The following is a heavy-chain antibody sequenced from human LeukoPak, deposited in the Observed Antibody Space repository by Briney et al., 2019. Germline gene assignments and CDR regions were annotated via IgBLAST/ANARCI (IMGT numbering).Heavy chain of an antibody. CDR2: ISSSSSYI. D-gene: IGHD4-17*01. CDR1: GFTFSSYS. CDR3: ARESTVTGGISYFDY. J-gene: IGHJ4*02. Sequence: GSLRLSCAASGFTFSSYSMNWVRQAPGKGLEWVSSISSSSSYIYYADSVKGRFTISRDNAKNSLYLQMNSLRAEDTAVYYCARESTVTGGISYFDYWGQGTLVIVSS. V-gene: IGHV3-21*01.